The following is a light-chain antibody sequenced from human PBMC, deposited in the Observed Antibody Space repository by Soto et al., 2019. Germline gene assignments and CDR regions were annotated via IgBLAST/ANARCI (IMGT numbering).Light chain of an antibody. CDR3: QQRAFT. V-gene: IGKV3-15*01. CDR2: GAS. CDR1: QSVRGDY. Sequence: EIVLAQSPGTLSLSPGERATLSCRASQSVRGDYLAWYQQKPGQAPRLLIYGASTRATGIPARFSGSGSGTEFTLTISSLQSEDFAVYYCQQRAFTFGQGTRLEIK. J-gene: IGKJ5*01.